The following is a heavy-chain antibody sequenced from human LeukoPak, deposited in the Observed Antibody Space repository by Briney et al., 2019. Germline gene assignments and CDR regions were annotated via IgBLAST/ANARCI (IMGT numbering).Heavy chain of an antibody. CDR1: GFTFSSYA. D-gene: IGHD3-22*01. CDR2: TIPIFGTA. J-gene: IGHJ4*02. CDR3: ARSFDSSGFYFDY. Sequence: GGSLRLSCAASGFTFSSYAISWVRQAPGQGLEWMGGTIPIFGTANYAQKFQGRVTITTDESTSTAYMELSSLRSEDTAVYYCARSFDSSGFYFDYWGQGTLVTVSS. V-gene: IGHV1-69*05.